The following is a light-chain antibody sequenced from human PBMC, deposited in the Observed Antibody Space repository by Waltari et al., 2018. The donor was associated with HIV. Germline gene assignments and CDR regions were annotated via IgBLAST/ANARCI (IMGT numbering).Light chain of an antibody. V-gene: IGKV3-15*01. CDR3: QQYNNWPII. CDR1: QSVSTN. J-gene: IGKJ5*01. CDR2: GAS. Sequence: EIVITQSPATLSASPGERATLSCRASQSVSTNLGWFQRKPGQAPRLLIYGASTRATGIPARFSGSGSGTEFTLTISGLQSEDFAVYYCQQYNNWPIIFGQGTRLEIK.